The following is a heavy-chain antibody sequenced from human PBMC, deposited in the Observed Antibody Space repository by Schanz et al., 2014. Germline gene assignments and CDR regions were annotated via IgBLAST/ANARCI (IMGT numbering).Heavy chain of an antibody. CDR3: ARDRRFFDRDDLYYFDS. D-gene: IGHD3-3*01. Sequence: QVHLVQSGAEVKRPGASVKVSCKASEYSFTSYSMHWVRQAPGQRLEWMGWINTGSGDTKYSQNFQGRVTMTTDTSTSTAYMELRSLRSDDTAVYYCARDRRFFDRDDLYYFDSWGQGTLXTVSS. CDR2: INTGSGDT. V-gene: IGHV1-3*04. CDR1: EYSFTSYS. J-gene: IGHJ4*02.